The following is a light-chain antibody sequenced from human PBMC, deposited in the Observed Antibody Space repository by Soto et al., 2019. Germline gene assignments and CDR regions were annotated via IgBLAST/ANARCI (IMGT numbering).Light chain of an antibody. CDR3: QQYTNWPPLT. CDR2: DAS. J-gene: IGKJ4*01. CDR1: QSVHND. Sequence: EIVMTQSPATLSVSPGEGATLSCRASQSVHNDLAWYQHKPGQAPRLLIYDASTRATGIPARFSGSGSGTEFTLTISSRQSEDFAVYYCQQYTNWPPLTFGGGTKVEI. V-gene: IGKV3-15*01.